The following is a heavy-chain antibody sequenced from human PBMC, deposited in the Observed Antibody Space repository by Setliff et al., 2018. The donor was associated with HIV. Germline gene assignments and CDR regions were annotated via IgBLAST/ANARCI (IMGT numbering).Heavy chain of an antibody. CDR1: GYTFSTHS. D-gene: IGHD3-10*01. CDR3: ARDDHYYDSGSYYSDWYFDL. J-gene: IGHJ2*01. CDR2: ISVYNGHT. V-gene: IGHV1-18*01. Sequence: GASVKVSCKASGYTFSTHSITWVRQAPGQGPEWLGWISVYNGHTSYVQKFQGRVVMTTDISTNTAYMELRSLTSDDTAVYYCARDDHYYDSGSYYSDWYFDLWGRGTLVTVSS.